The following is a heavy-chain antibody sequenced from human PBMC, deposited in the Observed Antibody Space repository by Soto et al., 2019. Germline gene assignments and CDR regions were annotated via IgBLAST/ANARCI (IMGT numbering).Heavy chain of an antibody. CDR3: ARDRRTTVTTPYDY. CDR2: ISSSSSYI. J-gene: IGHJ4*02. D-gene: IGHD4-17*01. Sequence: GGSLRLSCAASGFTFSSYSMNWVRQAPGKGLEWVSSISSSSSYIYYADSVKGRFTISRDNAKNSLYLQMNSLRAEDTAVYYCARDRRTTVTTPYDYWGQGTLVTVSS. V-gene: IGHV3-21*01. CDR1: GFTFSSYS.